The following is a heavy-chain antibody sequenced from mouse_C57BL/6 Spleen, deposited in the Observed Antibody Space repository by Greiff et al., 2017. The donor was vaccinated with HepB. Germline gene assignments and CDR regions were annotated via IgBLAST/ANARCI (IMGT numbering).Heavy chain of an antibody. V-gene: IGHV1-52*01. D-gene: IGHD2-5*01. J-gene: IGHJ2*01. CDR2: IDPSDSET. Sequence: VQLQQPGAELVRPGSSVKLSCKASGYTFTSYWMHWVKQRPIQGLEWIGNIDPSDSETHYNQKFKDKATLTVDKSSSTAYMQLSSLTSEDSAVYYCARDSTLFNFDYWGQGTTLTVSS. CDR3: ARDSTLFNFDY. CDR1: GYTFTSYW.